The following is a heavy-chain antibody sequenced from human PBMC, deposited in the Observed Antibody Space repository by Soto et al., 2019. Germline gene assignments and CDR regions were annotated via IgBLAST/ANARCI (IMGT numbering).Heavy chain of an antibody. CDR2: MYNTGST. J-gene: IGHJ6*02. CDR3: ARDLWGYCGTDCYPLDV. V-gene: IGHV4-59*01. CDR1: GGPISGYY. D-gene: IGHD2-21*02. Sequence: SSETLSLTCTVSGGPISGYYWSWIRQPPGKGLEWIGYMYNTGSTVYNPSFKSRVTISVDTSKNQFSLKLNSVTAADTAVYYCARDLWGYCGTDCYPLDVWGQGTTVTVSS.